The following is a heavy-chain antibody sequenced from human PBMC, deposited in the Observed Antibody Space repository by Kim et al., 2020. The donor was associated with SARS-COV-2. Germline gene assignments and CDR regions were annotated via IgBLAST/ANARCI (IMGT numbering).Heavy chain of an antibody. J-gene: IGHJ6*02. CDR1: GGSISSSSYY. Sequence: SETLSLTCTVSGGSISSSSYYWGWIRQPPGKGLEWIGSIYYSGSTYYNPSLKSRVTISVDTSKNQFSLKLSSVTAADTAVYYCARLSGYDLYYYYGMDVWGQGTTVTVSS. D-gene: IGHD5-12*01. V-gene: IGHV4-39*01. CDR3: ARLSGYDLYYYYGMDV. CDR2: IYYSGST.